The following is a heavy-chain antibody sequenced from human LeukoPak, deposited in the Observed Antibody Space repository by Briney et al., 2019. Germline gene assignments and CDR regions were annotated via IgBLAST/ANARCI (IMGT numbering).Heavy chain of an antibody. D-gene: IGHD1/OR15-1a*01. CDR3: ARGWNTTPRSGFDI. CDR1: GITFSNYA. CDR2: ISGSAHKI. Sequence: GGSLRLSCVASGITFSNYAVSWVRQAPEKGLDWVSVISGSAHKIRYADSVKGRFTISRDNVKNTLFLQMNSLGAEDTALYYCARGWNTTPRSGFDIWGLGTMVTVSS. J-gene: IGHJ3*02. V-gene: IGHV3-23*01.